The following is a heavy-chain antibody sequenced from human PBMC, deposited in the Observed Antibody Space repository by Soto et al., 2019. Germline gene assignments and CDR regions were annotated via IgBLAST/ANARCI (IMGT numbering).Heavy chain of an antibody. V-gene: IGHV3-30*18. J-gene: IGHJ4*02. CDR2: ISYDGNYK. Sequence: SCKASGYTFTSYYMHWVRQAPGKGLEWVAIISYDGNYKHHADSVKGRFTISRDNSKNTLYLQMNSLRAEDTAVYYCGKVSTYYYDSTFDLWGQGPLVTFSS. D-gene: IGHD3-22*01. CDR1: GYTFTSYY. CDR3: GKVSTYYYDSTFDL.